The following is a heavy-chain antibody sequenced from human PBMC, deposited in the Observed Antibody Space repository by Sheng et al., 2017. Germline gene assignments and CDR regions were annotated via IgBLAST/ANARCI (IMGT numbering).Heavy chain of an antibody. J-gene: IGHJ3*02. CDR2: ISSSGSTI. CDR1: GFTFSSYE. Sequence: EVQLVESGGGLVQPGGSLRLSCAASGFTFSSYEMNWVRQAPGKGLEWVSYISSSGSTIYYADSVKGRFTISRDNAKNSLYLQMNSLRAEDTAVYYCARTPHDNDALYIWAERTNGHRLF. V-gene: IGHV3-48*03. CDR3: ARTPHDNDALYI.